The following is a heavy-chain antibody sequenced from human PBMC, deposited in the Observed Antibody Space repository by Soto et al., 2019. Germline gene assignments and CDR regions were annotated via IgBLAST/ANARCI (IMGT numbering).Heavy chain of an antibody. CDR3: ARVGSGYKIDY. Sequence: ASVKVSCKASGYTFTSYDINWVRQATGQGLEWMGWMNPNSSNTGYAKKIQGRVNKTRNTSISTAYKKLRSLRNEDMAVYYCARVGSGYKIDYWGQGTLVTVSS. CDR1: GYTFTSYD. CDR2: MNPNSSNT. D-gene: IGHD5-12*01. V-gene: IGHV1-8*01. J-gene: IGHJ4*02.